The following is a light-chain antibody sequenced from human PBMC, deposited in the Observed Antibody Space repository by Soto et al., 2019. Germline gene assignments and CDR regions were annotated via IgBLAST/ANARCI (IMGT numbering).Light chain of an antibody. CDR1: SSDVGGYNF. CDR3: SSYTSSSTSIV. J-gene: IGLJ1*01. CDR2: DVS. Sequence: QSALTQPASVSGSPGQSITISCTGTSSDVGGYNFVSWYQQHPGKAPKLMIYDVSNRPSGVSSRFSGSKSGNTASLTISGLQAEDEADYYCSSYTSSSTSIVFGTGIKLTVL. V-gene: IGLV2-14*03.